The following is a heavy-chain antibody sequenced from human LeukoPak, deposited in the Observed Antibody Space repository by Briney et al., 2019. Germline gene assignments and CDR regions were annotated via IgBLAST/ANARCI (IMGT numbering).Heavy chain of an antibody. CDR1: GFTFSDYY. Sequence: GGSLRLSCAASGFTFSDYYMSWIRQAPGKGLEWVSYISSSGSTIYYADSVKGRFTISRDNAKNSPYLQMNSLRAEDTAVYYCARGAIRFEPRWFDPWGQGTLVTVSS. D-gene: IGHD2-2*02. CDR2: ISSSGSTI. CDR3: ARGAIRFEPRWFDP. J-gene: IGHJ5*02. V-gene: IGHV3-11*01.